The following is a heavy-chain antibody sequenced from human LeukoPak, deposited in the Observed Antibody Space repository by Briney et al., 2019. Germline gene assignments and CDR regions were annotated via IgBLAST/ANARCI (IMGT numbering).Heavy chain of an antibody. CDR2: ISGSGGGT. J-gene: IGHJ5*02. CDR1: GXTFSTFA. CDR3: AKAFSAYENWPPNWFDP. V-gene: IGHV3-23*01. D-gene: IGHD5-12*01. Sequence: GGSLRLSCAASGXTFSTFAMSWVRQAPGKGLESVSAISGSGGGTYYADSVKGRLTISRDNSKNTLYLQMSSLRAEDTAVYYCAKAFSAYENWPPNWFDPWGQGTLVTVSS.